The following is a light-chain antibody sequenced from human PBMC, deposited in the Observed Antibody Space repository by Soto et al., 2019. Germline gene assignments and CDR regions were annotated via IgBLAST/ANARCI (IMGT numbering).Light chain of an antibody. CDR1: QDIGKD. CDR2: VAS. Sequence: AIQMTQSPLSLTASVGDRFNITCRASQDIGKDLGWYQQKPGEAPELLISVASTLESGVPSRFSGSGSGTDFSLTISSLQPEDFATYYCLQDYNYPRTFGQGTKVEIK. J-gene: IGKJ1*01. V-gene: IGKV1-6*01. CDR3: LQDYNYPRT.